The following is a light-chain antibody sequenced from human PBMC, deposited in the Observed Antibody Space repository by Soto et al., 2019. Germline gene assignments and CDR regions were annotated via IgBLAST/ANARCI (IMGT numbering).Light chain of an antibody. CDR3: QQYNNWPPVT. Sequence: EIVMTQSPATLSVSPGERATLSCRATQSVRSNLAWYQQKPGQAPRLLIYGASTRATGIPARFSGSGSGTEFTLTISSLQSEDFAVYYCQQYNNWPPVTFGQGTKVENK. CDR1: QSVRSN. CDR2: GAS. J-gene: IGKJ1*01. V-gene: IGKV3-15*01.